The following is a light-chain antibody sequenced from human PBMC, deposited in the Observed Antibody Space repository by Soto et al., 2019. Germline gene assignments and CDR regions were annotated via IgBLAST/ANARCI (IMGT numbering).Light chain of an antibody. CDR1: QSVSSSY. Sequence: IGLTRSPATLSLSPGERATLSCMASQSVSSSYLALYQQKPVQSPRLLIYGAASRAEGIAARFSGSGSATAVTLPISRMEHEDFVVYYCQQYGSSHLTFGGGTKVDIK. CDR3: QQYGSSHLT. V-gene: IGKV3-20*01. CDR2: GAA. J-gene: IGKJ4*01.